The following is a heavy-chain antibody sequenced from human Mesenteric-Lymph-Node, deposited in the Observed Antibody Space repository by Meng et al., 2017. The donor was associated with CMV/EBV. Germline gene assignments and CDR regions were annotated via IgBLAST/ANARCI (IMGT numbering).Heavy chain of an antibody. CDR1: GHICNNYY. D-gene: IGHD6-19*01. J-gene: IGHJ4*02. V-gene: IGHV1-46*02. CDR2: INPTGSYT. Sequence: SCKASGHICNNYYIHWVRQAPGHGLEWMGTINPTGSYTRHAQNFQGRVALTRDTSTSTVYMELSRLKFEDTAVYFCARHGVAGSDYWGQGTLVTVSS. CDR3: ARHGVAGSDY.